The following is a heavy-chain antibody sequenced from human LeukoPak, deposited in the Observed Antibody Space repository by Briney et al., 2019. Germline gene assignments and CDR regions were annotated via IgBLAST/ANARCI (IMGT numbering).Heavy chain of an antibody. CDR1: GYTLTGYY. V-gene: IGHV1-2*02. CDR2: INPNSGGT. CDR3: ARRRIHCTNGVCDAFDI. J-gene: IGHJ3*02. Sequence: ASVKVSCKASGYTLTGYYMHWVRQAPGQGLEWMGWINPNSGGTNYAQKFQGRVTMTRDTSISTAYMELSRLRSDDTAVYYCARRRIHCTNGVCDAFDIWGQGTMVTVSS. D-gene: IGHD2-8*01.